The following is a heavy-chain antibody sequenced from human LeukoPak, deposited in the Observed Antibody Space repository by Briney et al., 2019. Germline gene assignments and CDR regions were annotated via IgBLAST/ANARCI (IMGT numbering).Heavy chain of an antibody. CDR2: ISSSGSTI. CDR1: GFTFSSNK. J-gene: IGHJ6*04. Sequence: AGSLRLSCAASGFTFSSNKINWVRKPPATGLGWVSYISSSGSTIYYADSVKGRFTISRDNAKNSLYLQMNSLRAEDTAVYYCAELGITMIGGVWGKGTTVTISS. V-gene: IGHV3-48*03. CDR3: AELGITMIGGV. D-gene: IGHD3-10*02.